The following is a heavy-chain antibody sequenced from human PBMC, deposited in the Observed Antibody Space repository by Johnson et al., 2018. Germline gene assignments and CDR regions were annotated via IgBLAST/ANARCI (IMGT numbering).Heavy chain of an antibody. CDR2: IHPDDSDT. CDR1: GYKFTNYW. V-gene: IGHV5-51*03. J-gene: IGHJ1*01. D-gene: IGHD6-13*01. CDR3: ARLRGGSRWPFDYFRN. Sequence: EVRLLESGAEVKEPGESLRISCKGSGYKFTNYWIGWVRQMSGKGLEWMGSIHPDDSDTMYSPSLQGQVTISADPSISTAHPEWTSLKAADTAIYYCARLRGGSRWPFDYFRNWGQGTLVTVSS.